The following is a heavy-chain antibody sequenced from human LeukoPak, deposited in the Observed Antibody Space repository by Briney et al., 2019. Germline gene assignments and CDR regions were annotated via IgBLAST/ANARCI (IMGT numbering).Heavy chain of an antibody. V-gene: IGHV3-23*01. J-gene: IGHJ3*02. D-gene: IGHD3-22*01. Sequence: PGGSLRLSCAASGFTFSSYAMSWVRQAPGKGLEWVSAISGSGGSTYYADSVKGRFTISRDNSKNTLYLQMNSLRAEDRAVYYCAKDFDSSGYYYAFDMWGQGTMVTVSS. CDR2: ISGSGGST. CDR1: GFTFSSYA. CDR3: AKDFDSSGYYYAFDM.